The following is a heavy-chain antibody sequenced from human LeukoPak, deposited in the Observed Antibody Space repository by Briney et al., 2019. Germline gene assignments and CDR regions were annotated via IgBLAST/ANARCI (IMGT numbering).Heavy chain of an antibody. V-gene: IGHV3-48*01. CDR3: AKDRPSWEYQLPWATEYFQH. D-gene: IGHD2-2*01. CDR1: GFTFSSYS. Sequence: GGSLRLSCAASGFTFSSYSMNWVRQAPGKGLEWVSYISSSSSTIYYADSVKGRFTISRDNSKNTLYLQMNSLRAEDTAVYYCAKDRPSWEYQLPWATEYFQHWGQGTLVTVSS. CDR2: ISSSSSTI. J-gene: IGHJ1*01.